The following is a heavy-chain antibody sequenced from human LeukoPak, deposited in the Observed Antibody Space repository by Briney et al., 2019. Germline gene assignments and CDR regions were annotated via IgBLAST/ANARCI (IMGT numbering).Heavy chain of an antibody. CDR1: GYTFTASQ. J-gene: IGHJ4*02. Sequence: ASVKVSCKTSGYTFTASQMHWVRQAPGQGLEWMGWVNPNSGATNYGQSFQGRVTMNSDTSISTAYMELSGLRSDDTALYYCARVTPRNGYYTSDFDSWGQGTLVTVSS. CDR3: ARVTPRNGYYTSDFDS. D-gene: IGHD3-3*01. V-gene: IGHV1-2*02. CDR2: VNPNSGAT.